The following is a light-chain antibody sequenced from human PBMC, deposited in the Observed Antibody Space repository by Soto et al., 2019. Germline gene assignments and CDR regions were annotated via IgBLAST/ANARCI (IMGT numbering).Light chain of an antibody. CDR2: DVT. J-gene: IGLJ1*01. CDR1: SSDVGGSDY. V-gene: IGLV2-11*01. CDR3: CSHAGSYTFRV. Sequence: QSVLTQPRSVSGSPGQSVTISCTVTSSDVGGSDYVSWFQHYPGKGPKLLIYDVTRRPSGVPDRFSGSKSGNTASLTISGLQVEDEADYYCCSHAGSYTFRVFGTGTKVTVL.